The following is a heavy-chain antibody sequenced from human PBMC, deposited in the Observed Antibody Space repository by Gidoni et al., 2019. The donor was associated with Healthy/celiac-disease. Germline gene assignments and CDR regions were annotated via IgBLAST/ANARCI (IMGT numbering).Heavy chain of an antibody. CDR1: GGSFSGYY. Sequence: QVQLQQWGAGLLKPSETLSLTCAVYGGSFSGYYWSWIRQPPGKGLEWIGEINHSGSTNYNPSLKSRVTISVDTSKNQFSLKLSSVTAADTAVYYCARGDPLTGDWYYFDYWGQGTLVTVSS. CDR2: INHSGST. D-gene: IGHD7-27*01. V-gene: IGHV4-34*01. CDR3: ARGDPLTGDWYYFDY. J-gene: IGHJ4*02.